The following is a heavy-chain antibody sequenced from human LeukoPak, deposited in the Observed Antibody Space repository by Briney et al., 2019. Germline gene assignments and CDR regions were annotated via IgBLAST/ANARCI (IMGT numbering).Heavy chain of an antibody. V-gene: IGHV4-39*01. D-gene: IGHD3-10*01. CDR1: GGSISSSSYY. CDR2: IYYSGST. Sequence: SETLSLTCTVSGGSISSSSYYWGWIRQPPGKGLEWIGSIYYSGSTYYNPSLKSRVTISVDTSKNQFSLKLSSVTAADTAVYYCARASRLLWFGELPEGFDYWGQGTLVTVSS. CDR3: ARASRLLWFGELPEGFDY. J-gene: IGHJ4*02.